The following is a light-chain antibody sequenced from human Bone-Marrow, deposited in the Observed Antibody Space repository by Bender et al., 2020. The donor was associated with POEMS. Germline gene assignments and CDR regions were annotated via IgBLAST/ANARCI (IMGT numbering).Light chain of an antibody. J-gene: IGLJ3*02. V-gene: IGLV1-44*01. CDR1: SSNIVTNP. CDR3: ATWHDSLNGWV. Sequence: QSVLTQPPSASGTPGQRVIISCSGSSSNIVTNPVNWYQHLPGTAPKVLIYNTNQRPLGVPDRFSGSKSGTSASLASSGLQSEDEGDYYCATWHDSLNGWVFGGGTKLAVL. CDR2: NTN.